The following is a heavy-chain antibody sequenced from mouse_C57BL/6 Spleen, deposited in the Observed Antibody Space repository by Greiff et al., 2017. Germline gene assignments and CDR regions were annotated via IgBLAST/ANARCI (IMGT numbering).Heavy chain of an antibody. CDR2: INPSNGGT. CDR3: ARDYGAGIDV. CDR1: GYTFTSYW. V-gene: IGHV1-53*01. Sequence: QVQLKQPGTELVKPGASVKLSCKASGYTFTSYWMHWVKQRPGQGLEWLGNINPSNGGTNYNEKFKRQATLTVDKSSSTAYMQLSSLTSEDSAVYYCARDYGAGIDVWGTGTSVTVSS. J-gene: IGHJ1*03. D-gene: IGHD1-1*01.